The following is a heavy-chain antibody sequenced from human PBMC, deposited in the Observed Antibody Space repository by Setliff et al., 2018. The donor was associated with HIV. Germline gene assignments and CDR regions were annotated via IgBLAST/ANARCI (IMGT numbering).Heavy chain of an antibody. CDR2: IHDSGST. V-gene: IGHV4-38-2*02. CDR1: GYSLTSGYY. CDR3: ARDGSRTTGATGYYYGLDV. J-gene: IGHJ6*02. Sequence: SETLSLTCGVSGYSLTSGYYWGWIRQPPGKGLEWIGSIHDSGSTNYNPSLKSRVTISVDTSKNQFSLRLSSVTAADTAVYYCARDGSRTTGATGYYYGLDVWGQGTTVTVSS. D-gene: IGHD1-1*01.